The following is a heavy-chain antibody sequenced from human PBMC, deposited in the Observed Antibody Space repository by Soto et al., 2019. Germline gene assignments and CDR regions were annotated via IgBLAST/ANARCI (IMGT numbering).Heavy chain of an antibody. D-gene: IGHD5-18*01. V-gene: IGHV3-9*01. CDR1: GFTFDDYA. Sequence: GGSLRLSCAASGFTFDDYAMHWVRQAPGKGLEWVSGISWNSGSIGYADSVKGRFTISRDNAKNSLYLQMNSLRTEDTALYYCAKDVAMGDDAFDIWGQGTMVTVSS. CDR3: AKDVAMGDDAFDI. CDR2: ISWNSGSI. J-gene: IGHJ3*02.